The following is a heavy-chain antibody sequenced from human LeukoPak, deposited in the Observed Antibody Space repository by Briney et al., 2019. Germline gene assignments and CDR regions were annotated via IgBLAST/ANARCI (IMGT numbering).Heavy chain of an antibody. D-gene: IGHD4-23*01. CDR2: INPNSGGT. J-gene: IGHJ3*02. CDR3: ATDPLYGGNSNDAFDI. CDR1: GYTFTGYY. Sequence: ASVKVSCKASGYTFTGYYMHWVRQAPGQGLEWMGWINPNSGGTNYAQKFQGRVTMTRDTSISKAYMELSRLRSDDTAVYYCATDPLYGGNSNDAFDIWGQGTMVTVSS. V-gene: IGHV1-2*02.